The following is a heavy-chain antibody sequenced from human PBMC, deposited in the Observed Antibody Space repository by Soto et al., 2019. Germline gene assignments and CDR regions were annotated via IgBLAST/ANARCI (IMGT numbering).Heavy chain of an antibody. J-gene: IGHJ5*02. CDR1: GYTFTSYG. V-gene: IGHV1-18*04. D-gene: IGHD3-10*01. CDR3: AREKMVDSFGLGILAP. CDR2: ISGYNGNT. Sequence: VSVKVYCKAVGYTFTSYGISWVRKAPGQGLEWMGWISGYNGNTKYAQKVQGRVTLTTDTSTRTCDMELRSLGSDDTAVYYCAREKMVDSFGLGILAPWGKGTLVPVSS.